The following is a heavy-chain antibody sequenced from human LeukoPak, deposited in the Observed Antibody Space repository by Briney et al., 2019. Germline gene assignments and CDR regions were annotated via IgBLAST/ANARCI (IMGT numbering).Heavy chain of an antibody. D-gene: IGHD4-17*01. J-gene: IGHJ6*02. CDR2: ISGSGGST. Sequence: GGSLRLSCAASGFTFSSYAMSWVRQAPGKGLEWVSAISGSGGSTYYADSVKGRFTISRDNSKNTLYLQMNSLRAEDTAVYYCAKDLFASTTVTTVYGMDVWGQGTTVTVSS. V-gene: IGHV3-23*01. CDR1: GFTFSSYA. CDR3: AKDLFASTTVTTVYGMDV.